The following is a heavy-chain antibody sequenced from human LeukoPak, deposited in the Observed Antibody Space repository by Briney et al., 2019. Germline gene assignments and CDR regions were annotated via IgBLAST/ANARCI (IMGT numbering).Heavy chain of an antibody. Sequence: GGSLRLSCAASGFTFSSYDMHWVRQATGKGLEWVSVIGTAGDTYYPGSVKGRFTISRENAKNSLYLQMNSLRAGDTAVYYCAKDLQPDSSGWYVGDYWGQGTLVTVSS. D-gene: IGHD6-19*01. V-gene: IGHV3-13*01. CDR1: GFTFSSYD. J-gene: IGHJ4*02. CDR2: IGTAGDT. CDR3: AKDLQPDSSGWYVGDY.